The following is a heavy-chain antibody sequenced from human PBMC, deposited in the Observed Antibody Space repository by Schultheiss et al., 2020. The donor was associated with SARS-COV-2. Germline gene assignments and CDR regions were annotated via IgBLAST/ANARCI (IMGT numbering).Heavy chain of an antibody. Sequence: SVKVSCKASGYTFTSYGISWVRQAPGQGLEWMGGIIPIFGTANYAQKFQGRVTITADESTSTAYMELSSLRSEDTAVYYCATLSGGSGYFGWFDPWGQGTLVTVSS. CDR1: GYTFTSYG. V-gene: IGHV1-69*13. CDR3: ATLSGGSGYFGWFDP. D-gene: IGHD3-22*01. J-gene: IGHJ5*02. CDR2: IIPIFGTA.